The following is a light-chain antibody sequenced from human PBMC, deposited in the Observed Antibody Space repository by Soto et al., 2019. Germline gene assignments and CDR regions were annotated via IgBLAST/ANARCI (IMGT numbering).Light chain of an antibody. V-gene: IGKV1-39*01. J-gene: IGKJ4*01. CDR2: SAS. CDR1: QTINTF. CDR3: QQTYRTSAPIT. Sequence: DIQMTQSPSSLSASVGDRVIITCRASQTINTFLNWYQQKPGQAPNLLIYSASNLQSGVPSRFSGSGSGTDFTLTIDNLQPEDFATYYCQQTYRTSAPITFGGGTTVEIK.